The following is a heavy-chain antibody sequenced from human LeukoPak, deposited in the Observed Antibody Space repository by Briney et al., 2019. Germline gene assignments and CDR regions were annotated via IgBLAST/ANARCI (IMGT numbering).Heavy chain of an antibody. CDR3: ARVREWEEISGAIPDYFDY. D-gene: IGHD3-3*01. CDR2: ITPKSGAT. J-gene: IGHJ4*02. Sequence: GASVKVSCKTSGYTFTGHFMNWVRQAPEQGLEWMGWITPKSGATAYAQQFQGRVTMTRDTAINTAYLEVSGLTPDDTAVYYCARVREWEEISGAIPDYFDYWGQGTLITVSS. CDR1: GYTFTGHF. V-gene: IGHV1-2*02.